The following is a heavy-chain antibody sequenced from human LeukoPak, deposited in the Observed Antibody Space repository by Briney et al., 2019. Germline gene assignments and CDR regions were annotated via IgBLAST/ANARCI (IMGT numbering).Heavy chain of an antibody. V-gene: IGHV2-5*04. Sequence: SGPTLVKSTQTVTLTCSVSGFSLNSGGEAVGWVRQPPGKAPEFLTLVYWHNDERYSPSLRARLNITKDASKNQVVLTMINMDPVDTGTYYCVHRRGYHYGYGAFDHWGQGTRLIVSS. CDR2: VYWHNDE. CDR1: GFSLNSGGEA. CDR3: VHRRGYHYGYGAFDH. J-gene: IGHJ4*02. D-gene: IGHD5-18*01.